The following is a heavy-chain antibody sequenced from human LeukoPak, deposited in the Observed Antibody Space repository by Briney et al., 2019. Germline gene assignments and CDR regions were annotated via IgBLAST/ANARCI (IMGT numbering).Heavy chain of an antibody. D-gene: IGHD5-12*01. V-gene: IGHV4-59*08. J-gene: IGHJ4*02. CDR1: GGSISDYY. Sequence: SETLSLTCTVSGGSISDYYWSWIRQPPGKGLEWIGYIYYSGSTNYNPSLKSRVTISVDTSKNQFSLKLSSVSAADTAVYYCATQGGWVDKSYFDNWGQGALVTVSS. CDR3: ATQGGWVDKSYFDN. CDR2: IYYSGST.